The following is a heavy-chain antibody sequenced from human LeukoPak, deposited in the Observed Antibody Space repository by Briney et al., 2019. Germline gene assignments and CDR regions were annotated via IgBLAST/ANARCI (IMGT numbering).Heavy chain of an antibody. V-gene: IGHV1-2*02. CDR1: GYTFTGYY. D-gene: IGHD6-19*01. Sequence: ASVKVSCKASGYTFTGYYMHWVRQAPGQGLEWMGWINPNSGGTNYAQKFQGRVTMTRDTSISIVYMELSRLRSDDMAVYYCAREREAVAGTDMDVWGKGTTVTISS. CDR3: AREREAVAGTDMDV. CDR2: INPNSGGT. J-gene: IGHJ6*03.